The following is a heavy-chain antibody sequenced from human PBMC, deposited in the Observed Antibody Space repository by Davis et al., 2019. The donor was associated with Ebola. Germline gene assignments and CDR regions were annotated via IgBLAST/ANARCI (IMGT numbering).Heavy chain of an antibody. CDR2: ISSSSSTI. Sequence: GESLKISCAASGFTFSSYSMNWVRQAPGKGLEWVSYISSSSSTIYYADSVKGRFTISRDNAKNSLYLQMNSLRDEDTAVYYCARDTPTYYYDSSGYYLVSSGFDYWGQGTLVTVSS. CDR3: ARDTPTYYYDSSGYYLVSSGFDY. CDR1: GFTFSSYS. D-gene: IGHD3-22*01. V-gene: IGHV3-48*02. J-gene: IGHJ4*02.